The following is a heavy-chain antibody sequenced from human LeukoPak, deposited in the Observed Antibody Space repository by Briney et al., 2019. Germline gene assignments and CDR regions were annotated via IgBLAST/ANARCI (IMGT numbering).Heavy chain of an antibody. J-gene: IGHJ3*02. V-gene: IGHV4-4*07. CDR1: GGSISSYY. Sequence: SETLSLTCTVSGGSISSYYWSWIRQPAGKGLEWIGRIYTSGSTNYNPSLKSRVTMSVDTSKNQFSLKLSSVTAADTAVYYCAREFPYYYDSSGYYREPPDAFDIWGQGTMVTVSS. CDR3: AREFPYYYDSSGYYREPPDAFDI. CDR2: IYTSGST. D-gene: IGHD3-22*01.